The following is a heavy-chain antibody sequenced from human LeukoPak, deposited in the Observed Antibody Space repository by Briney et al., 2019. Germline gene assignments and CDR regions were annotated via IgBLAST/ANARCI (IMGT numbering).Heavy chain of an antibody. J-gene: IGHJ6*04. V-gene: IGHV3-21*03. CDR3: AELGITMIGGV. Sequence: GGSLRLSCAASGFIFNSHGMNWVRQAPGKGLEWVSSISSTSSYIYYADSVKSRFTISRDNAKNSLYLQMNSLRAEDTAVYYCAELGITMIGGVWGKGTTVTISS. CDR1: GFIFNSHG. D-gene: IGHD3-10*02. CDR2: ISSTSSYI.